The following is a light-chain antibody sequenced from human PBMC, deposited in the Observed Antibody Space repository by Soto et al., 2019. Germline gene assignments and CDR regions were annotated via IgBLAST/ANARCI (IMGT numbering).Light chain of an antibody. CDR1: QSVNSN. J-gene: IGKJ5*01. CDR3: QQRSNWPSIT. Sequence: EMVMTQSPAILSLSRGESAARCCRASQSVNSNYLAWYQQHPGQPPRLLIYGISTRATGIPARFSGSGSGTEFSLTISSLQSEDFAVYYCQQRSNWPSITFGQGTRLEIK. CDR2: GIS. V-gene: IGKV3-15*01.